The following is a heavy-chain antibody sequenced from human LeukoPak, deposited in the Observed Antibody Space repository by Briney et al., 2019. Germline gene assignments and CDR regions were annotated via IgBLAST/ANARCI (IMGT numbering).Heavy chain of an antibody. Sequence: GGSLRLSCAASGFTFSSYAMHWVRQAPGKGLEWVAVISYDGSNKYYADSVKGRFTISRDNSKNTLYLQMNSLRAEDTAVYYCARDGVYCSGGSCYEVLYCFDYWGQGTLVTVSS. D-gene: IGHD2-15*01. J-gene: IGHJ4*02. CDR1: GFTFSSYA. V-gene: IGHV3-30*04. CDR3: ARDGVYCSGGSCYEVLYCFDY. CDR2: ISYDGSNK.